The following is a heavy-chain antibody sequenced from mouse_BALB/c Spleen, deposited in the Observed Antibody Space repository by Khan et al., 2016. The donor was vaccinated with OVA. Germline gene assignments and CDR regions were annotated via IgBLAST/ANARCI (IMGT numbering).Heavy chain of an antibody. V-gene: IGHV2-6-1*01. J-gene: IGHJ4*01. CDR3: ARQPYYHYDIMDY. Sequence: QMQLEESGPGLAAPSQSLSITCTISGFSLTNYGVHWVRQPPGQGLEWLVVIWTDGSTTYNSAPKSRLTITKDNSQSQVFLKMNSLQTDDTAIYFCARQPYYHYDIMDYWGQGTSVTVSS. CDR2: IWTDGST. D-gene: IGHD2-10*01. CDR1: GFSLTNYG.